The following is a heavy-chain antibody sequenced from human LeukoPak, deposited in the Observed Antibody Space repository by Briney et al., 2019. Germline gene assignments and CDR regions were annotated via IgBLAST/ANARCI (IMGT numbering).Heavy chain of an antibody. CDR2: IYYSGST. Sequence: KPSETLSLTCTVSGGSISSYYWSWIRQPPGKGLEWIGYIYYSGSTNYNPSLKSRVTISVDTSKNQFSLKLSSVTAADTAVYYCARRTVNTASFDYWGQGTLVTVSS. V-gene: IGHV4-59*08. J-gene: IGHJ4*02. CDR3: ARRTVNTASFDY. CDR1: GGSISSYY. D-gene: IGHD5-18*01.